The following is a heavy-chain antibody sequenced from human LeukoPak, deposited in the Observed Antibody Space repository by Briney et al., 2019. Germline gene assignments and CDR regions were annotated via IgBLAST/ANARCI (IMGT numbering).Heavy chain of an antibody. Sequence: SETLSLTCTVSGGSISSSRYYWGWIRHPSGKGLEWSGSIYYSGSTYYNPSLKSRVTISVDTSKNQFSLKLSSVTAADTAVYYCARIRIAVAYYFDYWGQGTLVTVSS. CDR3: ARIRIAVAYYFDY. CDR1: GGSISSSRYY. V-gene: IGHV4-39*01. D-gene: IGHD6-19*01. CDR2: IYYSGST. J-gene: IGHJ4*02.